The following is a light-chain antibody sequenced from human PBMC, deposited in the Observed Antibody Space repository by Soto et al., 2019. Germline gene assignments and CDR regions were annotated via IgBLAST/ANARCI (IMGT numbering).Light chain of an antibody. CDR1: QSVSSC. Sequence: EIVLKQSPATLSLSPCEGATLSCRASQSVSSCLAWYQQKPGQAPRLLIYAASNRATGIPARFSGSGSGTDFTLTISGLEPEDFAVYYCQQRSIWPWTFGQGTRLEIK. J-gene: IGKJ5*01. CDR3: QQRSIWPWT. CDR2: AAS. V-gene: IGKV3-11*01.